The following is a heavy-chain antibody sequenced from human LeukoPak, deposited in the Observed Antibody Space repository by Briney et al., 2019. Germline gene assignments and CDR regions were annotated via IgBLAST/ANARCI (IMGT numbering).Heavy chain of an antibody. V-gene: IGHV4-59*01. D-gene: IGHD4-4*01. CDR1: GGSFSGYY. CDR3: ARVYSNPYYYYYYGMDV. Sequence: SETLSLTCAVYGGSFSGYYWSWIRQPPGKGLEWIGYIYYSGSTNYNPSLKSRVTISVDTSKNQFSLKLSSVTAADTAVYYCARVYSNPYYYYYYGMDVWGQGTTVTVSS. J-gene: IGHJ6*02. CDR2: IYYSGST.